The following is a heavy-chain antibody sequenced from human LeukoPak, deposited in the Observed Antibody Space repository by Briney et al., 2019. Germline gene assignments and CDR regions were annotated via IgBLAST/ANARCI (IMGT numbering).Heavy chain of an antibody. CDR2: IIPIFGTA. D-gene: IGHD5-24*01. CDR3: ARGGRDGYKPTGY. J-gene: IGHJ4*02. CDR1: GGTFSSYA. Sequence: ASVKVSCKASGGTFSSYAISWVRQAPGQGLEWMGRIIPIFGTANYAQKFQGRVTITADESTSTAYMELSSLRSEDTAVYYCARGGRDGYKPTGYWGQGTLVTVSS. V-gene: IGHV1-69*13.